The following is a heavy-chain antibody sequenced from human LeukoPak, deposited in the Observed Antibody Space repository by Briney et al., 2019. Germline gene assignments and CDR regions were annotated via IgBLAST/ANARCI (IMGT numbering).Heavy chain of an antibody. J-gene: IGHJ4*02. D-gene: IGHD3-22*01. Sequence: GRSLRLSCTASGFTFGDYAMSWFRQAPGKGLECVVFIRSKAKGGTTEYAASVKGRFTISRDDSRSIAYLQMNSLKTEDTAVYYCAHDISGYAYYFDYCGQGTLVTVSS. CDR1: GFTFGDYA. CDR2: IRSKAKGGTT. CDR3: AHDISGYAYYFDY. V-gene: IGHV3-49*03.